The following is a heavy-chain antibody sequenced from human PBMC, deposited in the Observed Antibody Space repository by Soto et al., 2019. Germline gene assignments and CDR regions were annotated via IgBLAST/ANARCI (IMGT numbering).Heavy chain of an antibody. CDR3: AKGTAVAGFHTSDAFDI. CDR1: GFTFSFYG. Sequence: QVQLVESGGGVVQPGRSLRLSCAASGFTFSFYGMHWVRQAPGKGLEWVAVISYDGTNKYYTDSVKGRFTISRDNSKNTLCLQMNSLRAEDAAVYYCAKGTAVAGFHTSDAFDIWGQGTMVTVSS. D-gene: IGHD6-19*01. CDR2: ISYDGTNK. J-gene: IGHJ3*02. V-gene: IGHV3-30*18.